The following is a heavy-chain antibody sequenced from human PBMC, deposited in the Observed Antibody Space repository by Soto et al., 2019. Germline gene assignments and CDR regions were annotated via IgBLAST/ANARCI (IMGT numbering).Heavy chain of an antibody. Sequence: SDTLSLTCAVSGGSLNDYYWSWIRQPAGKGLEWIGRIYTSGSTNYNPSLKSRVTMSVDTSKSQFSLKLSSVTAADTAVYYCARSNYRSGSYGYGLDVWGQGTTVTVSS. CDR3: ARSNYRSGSYGYGLDV. V-gene: IGHV4-4*07. CDR1: GGSLNDYY. J-gene: IGHJ6*02. D-gene: IGHD3-10*01. CDR2: IYTSGST.